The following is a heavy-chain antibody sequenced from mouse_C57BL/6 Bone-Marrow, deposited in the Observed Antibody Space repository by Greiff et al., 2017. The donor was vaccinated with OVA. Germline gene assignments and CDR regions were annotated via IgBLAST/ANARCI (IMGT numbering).Heavy chain of an antibody. D-gene: IGHD2-5*01. CDR3: ARTRAYYSNNWYFDV. J-gene: IGHJ1*03. CDR1: GYAFSSYW. CDR2: IYPGDGDT. V-gene: IGHV1-80*01. Sequence: QVHVKQSGAELVKPGASVKISCKASGYAFSSYWMNWVKQRPGKGLEWIGQIYPGDGDTNYNGKFKGKATLTADKSSSTAYMQLSSLTSEDSAVYFCARTRAYYSNNWYFDVWGTGTTVTVSS.